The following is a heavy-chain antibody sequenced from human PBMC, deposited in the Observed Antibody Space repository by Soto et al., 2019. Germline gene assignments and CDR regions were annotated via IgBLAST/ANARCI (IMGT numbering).Heavy chain of an antibody. V-gene: IGHV3-9*01. D-gene: IGHD2-2*01. CDR1: GFRFDHYA. Sequence: EGQLVESGGGLVQPGRSLRLSCAASGFRFDHYAMHWVRQAPGKGLEWVAGITWNSGTKDYGTSVKGRFSISRDNAQKSHHLQMNCLGPEDTAFYYCARDSEQARPVAILGVSFYIWGQGTLVTVAS. CDR2: ITWNSGTK. CDR3: ARDSEQARPVAILGVSFYI. J-gene: IGHJ3*02.